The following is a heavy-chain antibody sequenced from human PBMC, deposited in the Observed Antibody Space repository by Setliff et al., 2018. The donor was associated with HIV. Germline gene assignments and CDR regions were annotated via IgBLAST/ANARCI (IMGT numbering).Heavy chain of an antibody. CDR3: AKDRRVLWFGEFPPNWFDP. CDR2: ISGSGGST. J-gene: IGHJ5*02. D-gene: IGHD3-10*01. Sequence: GESLRLSCAASGFTFSSYAMSWVRQAPGKGLEWVSAISGSGGSTYYADSVKGRFTISSDNSKNTLYLQMNSLRAEDTAVYYCAKDRRVLWFGEFPPNWFDPWGQGTLVTVSS. V-gene: IGHV3-23*01. CDR1: GFTFSSYA.